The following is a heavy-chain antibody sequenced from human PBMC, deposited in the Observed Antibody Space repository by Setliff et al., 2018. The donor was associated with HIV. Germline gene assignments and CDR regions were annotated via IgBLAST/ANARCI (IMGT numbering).Heavy chain of an antibody. J-gene: IGHJ1*01. CDR1: GYRFNTYG. CDR3: VRGVTRDISGYYRDEYFQH. Sequence: VASVKVSCKASGYRFNTYGISWVRQAPGQGLEWMGWTSPYNGDTRFAQSLQGRVTLTTDTSTNTAYMEMRTLRSDDTAVYYCVRGVTRDISGYYRDEYFQHWGQGTPVTVSS. CDR2: TSPYNGDT. V-gene: IGHV1-18*01. D-gene: IGHD3-22*01.